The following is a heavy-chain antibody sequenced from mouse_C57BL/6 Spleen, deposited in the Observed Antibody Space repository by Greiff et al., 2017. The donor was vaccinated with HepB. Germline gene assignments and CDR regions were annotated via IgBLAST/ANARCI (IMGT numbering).Heavy chain of an antibody. CDR2: ISYSGST. CDR1: GYSITSGYD. CDR3: AREGDDYAAWFAY. V-gene: IGHV3-1*01. Sequence: EVKLQESGPGMVKPSQSLSLTCTVPGYSITSGYDWHWIRHFPGNKLEWMGYISYSGSTNYNPSLKSRISITHDTSKNHFFLKLNSVTTEDTATYYCAREGDDYAAWFAYWGQGTLVTVSA. J-gene: IGHJ3*01. D-gene: IGHD2-4*01.